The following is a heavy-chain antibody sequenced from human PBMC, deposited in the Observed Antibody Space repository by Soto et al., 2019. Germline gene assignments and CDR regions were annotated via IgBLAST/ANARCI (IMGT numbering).Heavy chain of an antibody. J-gene: IGHJ6*02. CDR1: GFTFSSYA. CDR2: ISGSGGST. D-gene: IGHD3-10*01. CDR3: AKETVLWFGELLSYGMDV. Sequence: GGSLRLSCAASGFTFSSYAMSWVRQAPGKGLEWVSAISGSGGSTYYADSVKGRFTISRDNSKNTLCLQMNSLRAEDTAVYYCAKETVLWFGELLSYGMDVWGQGTTVTVSS. V-gene: IGHV3-23*01.